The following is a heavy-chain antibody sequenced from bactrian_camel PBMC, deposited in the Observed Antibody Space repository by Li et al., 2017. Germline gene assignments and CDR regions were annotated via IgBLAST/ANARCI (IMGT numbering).Heavy chain of an antibody. Sequence: GSVQAGGSLRLSCQISKNIYDSYCLGWFRQAPGKEREGIATIDHDASGTTQYAESVKGRFTISIDSAKKTLYLQMNNLKPEDTAMYYCAAVYGACYIGGHFNYWGQGTQVTVS. CDR2: IDHDASGTT. D-gene: IGHD1*01. CDR3: AAVYGACYIGGHFNY. V-gene: IGHV3S25*01. J-gene: IGHJ4*01. CDR1: KNIYDSYC.